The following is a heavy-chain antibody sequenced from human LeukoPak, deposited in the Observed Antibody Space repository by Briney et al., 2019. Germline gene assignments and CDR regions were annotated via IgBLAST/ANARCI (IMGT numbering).Heavy chain of an antibody. D-gene: IGHD6-13*01. CDR3: AGERSSSWTDSFDY. CDR1: GYTFTNYG. CDR2: ISADNGDT. J-gene: IGHJ4*02. Sequence: GASVKVSCKASGYTFTNYGISWVRQAPGQGLEWMGWISADNGDTNYEQKFQDRVTMTTDTSTTTAYMELRSLRSDDTAVYYCAGERSSSWTDSFDYWGQGTLVTVS. V-gene: IGHV1-18*01.